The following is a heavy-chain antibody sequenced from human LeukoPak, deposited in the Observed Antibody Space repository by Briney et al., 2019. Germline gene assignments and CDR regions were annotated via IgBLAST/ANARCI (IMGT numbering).Heavy chain of an antibody. D-gene: IGHD6-19*01. CDR1: GYTFTSYA. CDR2: INTNTGNP. J-gene: IGHJ4*02. V-gene: IGHV7-4-1*02. CDR3: ARGDSSGWYFHFDY. Sequence: GASVKVSCKASGYTFTSYAMNWVRQAPGQGLEWMGWINTNTGNPTYAQGFTGRFVFSLDTSVSTAYLQISSLKAEDTAVYYCARGDSSGWYFHFDYWGQGTLVTVSS.